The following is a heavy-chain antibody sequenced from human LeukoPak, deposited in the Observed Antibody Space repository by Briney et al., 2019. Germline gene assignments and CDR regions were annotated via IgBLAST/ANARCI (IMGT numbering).Heavy chain of an antibody. CDR3: ARGRYYYDSSGYYYFDY. V-gene: IGHV3-13*01. CDR2: IDTAGDT. CDR1: GFTFSSYD. J-gene: IGHJ4*02. Sequence: PGGSLRLSCAASGFTFSSYDMHWVRQATGKGLEWVSAIDTAGDTYYPGSVKGRFTISRENAKNSLYLQMNSLRAGDTAVYYCARGRYYYDSSGYYYFDYWGQGTLVTVSS. D-gene: IGHD3-22*01.